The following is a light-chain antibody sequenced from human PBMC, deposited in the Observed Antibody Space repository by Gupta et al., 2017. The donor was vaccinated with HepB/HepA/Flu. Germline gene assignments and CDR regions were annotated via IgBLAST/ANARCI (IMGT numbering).Light chain of an antibody. V-gene: IGLV2-23*02. J-gene: IGLJ3*02. CDR2: AVN. CDR1: SNQVGTTYL. Sequence: QSALPQPASLCGSPAQTITVSCPGSSNQVGTTYLVSWFEQPPGNDTTPIISAVNPRPARDASRFSCSKSGDKASPTITGLQPEDEADDYYCSSESGSAVWVFGGGTKVTVL. CDR3: CSSESGSAVWV.